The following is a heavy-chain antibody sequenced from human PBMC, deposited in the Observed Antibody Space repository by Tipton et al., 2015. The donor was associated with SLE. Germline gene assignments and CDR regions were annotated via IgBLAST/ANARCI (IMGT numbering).Heavy chain of an antibody. CDR3: ARSPIGGSSLPRYFDL. CDR2: IYTSGST. CDR1: GGSISSYY. J-gene: IGHJ2*01. D-gene: IGHD1-26*01. V-gene: IGHV4-4*07. Sequence: TLSLTCTVSGGSISSYYWSWIRQPAGKGLEWIGRIYTSGSTNYNPSLKSRVTMSVDTSKNQFSLKLSSVTAADTAVYYCARSPIGGSSLPRYFDLWGRGTLVTVSS.